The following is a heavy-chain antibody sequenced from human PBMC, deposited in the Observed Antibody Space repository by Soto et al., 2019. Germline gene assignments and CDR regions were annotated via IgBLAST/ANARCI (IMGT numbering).Heavy chain of an antibody. V-gene: IGHV3-73*01. CDR3: TSTKPLRGSYSSSLDY. J-gene: IGHJ4*02. CDR2: IRSKANSYAT. D-gene: IGHD3-16*01. Sequence: GGSLRLSCAASGFTFSGSAMHWVRQASGKGLEWVGRIRSKANSYATAYAASVKGRFTISRDDSKNTAYLQMNSLKTEDTAVYYCTSTKPLRGSYSSSLDYWGQGTLVTVSS. CDR1: GFTFSGSA.